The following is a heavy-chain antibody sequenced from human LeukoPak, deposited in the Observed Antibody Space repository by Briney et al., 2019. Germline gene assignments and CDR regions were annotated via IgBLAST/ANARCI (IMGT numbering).Heavy chain of an antibody. D-gene: IGHD3-22*01. J-gene: IGHJ4*02. Sequence: GGSLRLSCAASGFTFSSYGMHWVRQAPGKGLEWVAVISYDGSNKYYADSVKGRFTISRDNSKNTLYLQMNSLRAEDTAVYYCAKDRDYYDSSGHDYWGQGTLVTVSS. V-gene: IGHV3-30*18. CDR2: ISYDGSNK. CDR1: GFTFSSYG. CDR3: AKDRDYYDSSGHDY.